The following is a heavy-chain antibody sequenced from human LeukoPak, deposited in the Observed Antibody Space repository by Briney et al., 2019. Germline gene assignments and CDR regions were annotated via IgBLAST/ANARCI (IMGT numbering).Heavy chain of an antibody. CDR3: AKDPGGYSYGTLDN. CDR1: RFIFTNYW. D-gene: IGHD5-18*01. V-gene: IGHV3-74*01. Sequence: GGSLRLSCAASRFIFTNYWIHWVRQAPGKGLVWVSHVDNDGSATSYADSVKGRFTISRDSAKNTVYLHMNSLRVEDTAVYYCAKDPGGYSYGTLDNWGQGTLVTVSS. CDR2: VDNDGSAT. J-gene: IGHJ4*02.